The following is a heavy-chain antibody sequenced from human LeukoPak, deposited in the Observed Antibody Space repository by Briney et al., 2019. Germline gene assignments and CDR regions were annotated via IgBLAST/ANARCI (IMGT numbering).Heavy chain of an antibody. V-gene: IGHV3-21*01. Sequence: GGPLRLSCAASGFTFRSYSMNWVRQAPGKGLEWVSSISSSSSYIYYADSVKGRFTISRDNAKNSLYLQMNSLRAEDTAVYYCAREPLDLRCSVDYWGQGTLVTVSS. CDR2: ISSSSSYI. J-gene: IGHJ4*02. CDR3: AREPLDLRCSVDY. CDR1: GFTFRSYS. D-gene: IGHD2-15*01.